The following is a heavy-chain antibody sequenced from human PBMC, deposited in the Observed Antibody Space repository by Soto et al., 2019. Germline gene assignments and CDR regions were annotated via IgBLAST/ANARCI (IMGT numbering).Heavy chain of an antibody. J-gene: IGHJ1*01. V-gene: IGHV1-69*02. CDR3: ASAPPPYDSSGYSYFQH. CDR2: IIPILGIA. D-gene: IGHD3-22*01. Sequence: ASVKVSCKASGGTFSSYTISWVRQAPGQGLEWMGRIIPILGIANYAQKFQGRVTITADKSTSTAYMELSSLRSEDTAVYYCASAPPPYDSSGYSYFQHWGQGTLVTGSS. CDR1: GGTFSSYT.